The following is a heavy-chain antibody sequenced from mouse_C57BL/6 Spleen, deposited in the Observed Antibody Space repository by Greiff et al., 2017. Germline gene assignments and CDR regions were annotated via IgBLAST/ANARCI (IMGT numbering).Heavy chain of an antibody. CDR2: ISSGGSYT. CDR1: GFTFSSYG. J-gene: IGHJ2*01. V-gene: IGHV5-6*01. Sequence: EVQRVESGGDLVKPGGSLKLSCAASGFTFSSYGMSWVRQTPDKRLEWVATISSGGSYTYYPDSVKGRFTISRDNAKNTLYLQMSSLKSEDTAMYYCARQGGTDYFDDWGQGTTLTVSS. CDR3: ARQGGTDYFDD. D-gene: IGHD4-1*01.